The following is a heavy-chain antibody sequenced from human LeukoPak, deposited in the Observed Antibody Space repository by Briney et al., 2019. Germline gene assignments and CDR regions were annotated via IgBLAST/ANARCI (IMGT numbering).Heavy chain of an antibody. CDR3: ARVYTMVRGVIYYFDY. CDR2: IIPILGIA. D-gene: IGHD3-10*01. CDR1: GGTFSSYA. V-gene: IGHV1-69*04. J-gene: IGHJ4*02. Sequence: PGASVKVSCEASGGTFSSYAISWVRQAPGQGLEWMGRIIPILGIANYAQKFQGRVTITADKSTSTAYMELSSLRSDDTAVYYCARVYTMVRGVIYYFDYWGQGTLVTVSS.